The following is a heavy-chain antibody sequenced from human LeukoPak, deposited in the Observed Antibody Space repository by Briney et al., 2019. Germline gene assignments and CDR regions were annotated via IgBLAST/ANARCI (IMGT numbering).Heavy chain of an antibody. CDR2: ISSSGSTI. J-gene: IGHJ3*02. D-gene: IGHD1-26*01. Sequence: KPGGSLRLSCAASGFTFSDYYMSWIRQAPGKGLEWVSYISSSGSTIYYANSVKGRFTISRDNSKNTLYLQMNSLRAEDTAVYYCARDHLGTYGDDAFDIWGQGTMVTVSS. V-gene: IGHV3-11*04. CDR1: GFTFSDYY. CDR3: ARDHLGTYGDDAFDI.